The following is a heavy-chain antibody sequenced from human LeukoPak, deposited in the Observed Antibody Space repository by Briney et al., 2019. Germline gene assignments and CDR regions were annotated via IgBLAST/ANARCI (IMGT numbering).Heavy chain of an antibody. CDR1: GFTFSSYW. CDR3: AREMATIVWSWFDP. CDR2: IKQDGSEK. V-gene: IGHV3-7*01. D-gene: IGHD5-24*01. Sequence: GGSLRLSCAASGFTFSSYWMSWVRQAPGKGLEWVANIKQDGSEKYYVDSVKGRFTISRDNAKNSLYLQMNSLRAEDTAVYYCAREMATIVWSWFDPWGQGTLVTVSS. J-gene: IGHJ5*02.